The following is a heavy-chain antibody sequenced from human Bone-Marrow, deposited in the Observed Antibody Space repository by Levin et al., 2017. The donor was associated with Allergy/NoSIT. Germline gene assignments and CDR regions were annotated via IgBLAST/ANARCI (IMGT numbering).Heavy chain of an antibody. D-gene: IGHD3-16*01. V-gene: IGHV3-7*01. CDR1: GFTFSRHW. CDR2: INQDGSSR. CDR3: ARLLGDFTTWDY. Sequence: HPGESLKISCVTSGFTFSRHWMSWVRQAPGKGLEWVASINQDGSSRPYLDSVKGRLTISRDNSKNSLFLEMNSLRVEDTAVYFCARLLGDFTTWDYWGQGTLVTVSS. J-gene: IGHJ4*02.